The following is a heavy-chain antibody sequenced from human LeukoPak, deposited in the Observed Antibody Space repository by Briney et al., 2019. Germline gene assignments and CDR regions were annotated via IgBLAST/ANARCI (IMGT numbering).Heavy chain of an antibody. CDR3: ARDLMATIGLEY. Sequence: TGGSLRLSCAASVFTFSSYGMHWVRQAPGKGLEWVALIRYDGSNEYYADSVKGRFTISRDNSKNTLYLQMTSLRAEDTAVYYCARDLMATIGLEYWGQGTLVTVSS. V-gene: IGHV3-30*02. CDR1: VFTFSSYG. D-gene: IGHD5-12*01. J-gene: IGHJ4*02. CDR2: IRYDGSNE.